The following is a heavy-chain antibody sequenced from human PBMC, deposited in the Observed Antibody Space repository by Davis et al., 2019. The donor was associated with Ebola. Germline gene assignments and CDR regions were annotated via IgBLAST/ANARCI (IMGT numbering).Heavy chain of an antibody. J-gene: IGHJ6*04. CDR1: GPTFTSYA. CDR3: ARVRYCGGDCSKNYYYGMDV. CDR2: INPGNGDT. V-gene: IGHV1-3*01. D-gene: IGHD2-21*02. Sequence: AASVKVSCKASGPTFTSYAMHWVRQAPGQGLEWMGWINPGNGDTKYSQKFQGRVTITADKSTSTAYMELSRLRSDDTAVYYCARVRYCGGDCSKNYYYGMDVWGKGTTVTVSS.